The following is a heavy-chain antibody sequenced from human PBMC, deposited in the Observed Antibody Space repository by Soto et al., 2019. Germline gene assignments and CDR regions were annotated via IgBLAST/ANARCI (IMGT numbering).Heavy chain of an antibody. Sequence: QVQLQESGPGLVKPSQTLSLTCTVSGGSISSGDYYWSWIRQHPGKGLEWIGNIYYSWSTYYNPSLKSRVTISVDTSKNQFALKLSSVTAADTAVYYCARWWSGSRQGFDPWGQGTLVTVSS. CDR1: GGSISSGDYY. CDR3: ARWWSGSRQGFDP. V-gene: IGHV4-31*03. J-gene: IGHJ5*02. CDR2: IYYSWST. D-gene: IGHD3-3*01.